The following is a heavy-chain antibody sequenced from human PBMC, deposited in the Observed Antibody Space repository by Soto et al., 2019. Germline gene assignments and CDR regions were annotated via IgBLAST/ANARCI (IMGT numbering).Heavy chain of an antibody. D-gene: IGHD6-19*01. Sequence: ASVKVSCKASGYSFTNYGITWVRQAPGQGFEWMGCISAYNGNTKYAQKLQGRVTMTTDASTSTAYLELRSLTSDDTAVYYCARDRGVAPPVAGNTHYYYYMDVWGKGTTVTVSS. V-gene: IGHV1-18*01. J-gene: IGHJ6*03. CDR3: ARDRGVAPPVAGNTHYYYYMDV. CDR2: ISAYNGNT. CDR1: GYSFTNYG.